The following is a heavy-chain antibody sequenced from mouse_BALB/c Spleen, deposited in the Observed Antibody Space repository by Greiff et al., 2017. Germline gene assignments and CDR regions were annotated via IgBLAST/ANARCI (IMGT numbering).Heavy chain of an antibody. D-gene: IGHD1-3*01. CDR3: ARLKGYAMDY. J-gene: IGHJ4*01. V-gene: IGHV1-7*01. CDR2: INPSTGYT. CDR1: GYTFTSYW. Sequence: QVQLKESGAELAKPGAAVKMSCKASGYTFTSYWMHWVKQRPGQGLEWIGYINPSTGYTEYNQKFKDKATLTADKSSSTAYMQLSSLTSEDSAVYYCARLKGYAMDYWGQGTSVTVSS.